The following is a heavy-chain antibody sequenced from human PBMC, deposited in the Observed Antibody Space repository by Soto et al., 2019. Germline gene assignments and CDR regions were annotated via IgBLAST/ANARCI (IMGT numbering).Heavy chain of an antibody. CDR2: IYHSGST. D-gene: IGHD3-22*01. J-gene: IGHJ1*01. Sequence: PSETLSLTCAVSGGSISSSNWWSWVRQPPGKGLEWIGEIYHSGSTNYNPSLKSRVTISVDTSKNQFSLKLSSVTAADTAVYYCASSPPYYYDSSGYYYSVYFQHWGQGTLVTVSS. V-gene: IGHV4-4*02. CDR1: GGSISSSNW. CDR3: ASSPPYYYDSSGYYYSVYFQH.